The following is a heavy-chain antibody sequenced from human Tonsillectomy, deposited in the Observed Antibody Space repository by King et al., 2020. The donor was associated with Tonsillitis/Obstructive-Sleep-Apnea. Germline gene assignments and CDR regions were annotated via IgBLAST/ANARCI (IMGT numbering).Heavy chain of an antibody. CDR3: ARIPGYYDGSNWFDP. V-gene: IGHV2-26*01. CDR1: GFSLSNARMG. Sequence: TLKESGPVLVKPTETLTLTCTVSGFSLSNARMGVSWIRQPPGKALEWLAHIFSNDEKSYSTSLKSRLTISKDTSKTQVVLTVTNMDPVDTSTYYCARIPGYYDGSNWFDPWGQGTLVTGSS. D-gene: IGHD3-22*01. J-gene: IGHJ5*02. CDR2: IFSNDEK.